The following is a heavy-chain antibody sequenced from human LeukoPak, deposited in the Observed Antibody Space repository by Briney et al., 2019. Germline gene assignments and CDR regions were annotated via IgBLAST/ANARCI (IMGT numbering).Heavy chain of an antibody. CDR3: THSGSYGNFFDY. Sequence: SGPTLVNPTQTLTLTCTLSGFSLSTSGVGVGWIRQPPGKALEWLALIYWDDDKRYSPFLRSRLTITKDTSKNQVVLTMTNMDPVDTATYYCTHSGSYGNFFDYWGQGTLVTVSS. V-gene: IGHV2-5*02. J-gene: IGHJ4*02. D-gene: IGHD5-18*01. CDR2: IYWDDDK. CDR1: GFSLSTSGVG.